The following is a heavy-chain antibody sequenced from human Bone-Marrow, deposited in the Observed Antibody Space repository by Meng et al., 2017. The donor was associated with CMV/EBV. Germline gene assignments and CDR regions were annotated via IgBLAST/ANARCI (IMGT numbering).Heavy chain of an antibody. Sequence: GGSLRLSCKGSGYSFTSYWIGWVRQMPGKGLEWMGIIYPGDSDTRYSPSFQGQVTISADKSISTAYLQWSSLKASDTAMYYCARSIAARPHPYYYYGMDVGGQGTTVT. J-gene: IGHJ6*02. V-gene: IGHV5-51*01. CDR1: GYSFTSYW. D-gene: IGHD6-6*01. CDR2: IYPGDSDT. CDR3: ARSIAARPHPYYYYGMDV.